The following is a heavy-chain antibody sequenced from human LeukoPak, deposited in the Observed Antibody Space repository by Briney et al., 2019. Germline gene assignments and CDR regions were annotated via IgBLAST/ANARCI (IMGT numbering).Heavy chain of an antibody. CDR1: GGSISSYY. J-gene: IGHJ4*02. V-gene: IGHV4-59*12. Sequence: SETLSLTCTVSGGSISSYYWSWIRQPPGKGLEWIGYIYYSGSTNYCPSLKSRVSISLDTSKNQFSLKLSSVTAADTAVYYCARDLRYSSGWYLFDYWGQGSLVTVSS. CDR2: IYYSGST. CDR3: ARDLRYSSGWYLFDY. D-gene: IGHD6-19*01.